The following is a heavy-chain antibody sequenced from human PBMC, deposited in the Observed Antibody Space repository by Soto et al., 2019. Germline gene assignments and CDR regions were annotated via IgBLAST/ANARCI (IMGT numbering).Heavy chain of an antibody. V-gene: IGHV4-39*01. CDR2: IYYSGST. Sequence: QLQLQESGPGRVKPSETLSLTCTVSGGSISSSSYYWGWIRQPPGKGLEWIGSIYYSGSTYYNPSLKSRVTISVDTSKNQFSLKLSSVTAADTAVYYCARTRAVWFDPWGQGTLVTVSS. CDR1: GGSISSSSYY. J-gene: IGHJ5*02. CDR3: ARTRAVWFDP. D-gene: IGHD6-19*01.